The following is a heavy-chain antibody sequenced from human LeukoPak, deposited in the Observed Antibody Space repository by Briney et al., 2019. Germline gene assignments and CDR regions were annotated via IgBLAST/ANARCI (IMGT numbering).Heavy chain of an antibody. Sequence: SEPLSLTCTVSGGSISSYYWSWIRQPPGKGLEWIGYIYYSGSTNYNPSLKSRVTISVDTSKNQFSLKLSSVTAADTAVYYCARGQLIFDYWGQGTLVTVSS. CDR2: IYYSGST. J-gene: IGHJ4*02. CDR3: ARGQLIFDY. CDR1: GGSISSYY. D-gene: IGHD6-6*01. V-gene: IGHV4-59*01.